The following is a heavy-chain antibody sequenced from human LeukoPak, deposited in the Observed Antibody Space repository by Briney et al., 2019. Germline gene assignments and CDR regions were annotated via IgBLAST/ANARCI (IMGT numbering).Heavy chain of an antibody. CDR3: ATDDVTTGTKTALGY. CDR2: IVVGSGNT. Sequence: ASVKVSCKASGFIFTSSAVQWVRQARGQGLEWIGWIVVGSGNTNYAQKFQERVTINRDMSTSTAYMELSSLRSEDTAVYYCATDDVTTGTKTALGYWGQGTLVTVSS. V-gene: IGHV1-58*01. D-gene: IGHD1-1*01. CDR1: GFIFTSSA. J-gene: IGHJ4*02.